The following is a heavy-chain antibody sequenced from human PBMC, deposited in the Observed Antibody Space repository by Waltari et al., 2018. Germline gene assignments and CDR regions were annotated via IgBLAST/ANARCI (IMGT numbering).Heavy chain of an antibody. Sequence: QVHLMQSGAEVKKPGASVKVSCKTSGYTFTGYYMHWVRQAPGQGLALMGWVNPNSGDTNYAQKFQGRVTMTRDTSISTAYMELSRLRSDDAAVYFCARELLVVTSPYYGLDVWGQGTTVTVSS. D-gene: IGHD2-15*01. CDR3: ARELLVVTSPYYGLDV. V-gene: IGHV1-2*02. CDR1: GYTFTGYY. CDR2: VNPNSGDT. J-gene: IGHJ6*02.